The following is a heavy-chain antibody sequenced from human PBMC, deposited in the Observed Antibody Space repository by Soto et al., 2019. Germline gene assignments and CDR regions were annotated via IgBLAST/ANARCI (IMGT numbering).Heavy chain of an antibody. V-gene: IGHV4-4*02. J-gene: IGHJ4*03. CDR1: GDSISSDKW. CDR2: VYHSGNT. CDR3: ARGERQQQRDY. D-gene: IGHD6-13*01. Sequence: PSETLSLTCAVSGDSISSDKWWSWVRQPPGKGLEWIGEVYHSGNTNYNPSLKSRVIISVDKSKNQFSLKLSSVTDADTAMYYCARGERQQQRDYWGQGTTVTVSS.